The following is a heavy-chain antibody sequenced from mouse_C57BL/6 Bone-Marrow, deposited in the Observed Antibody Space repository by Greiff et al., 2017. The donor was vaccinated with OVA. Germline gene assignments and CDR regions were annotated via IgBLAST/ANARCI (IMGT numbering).Heavy chain of an antibody. CDR1: GFNIKDDY. CDR3: TTSDYGSSPYAMDY. J-gene: IGHJ4*01. V-gene: IGHV14-4*01. D-gene: IGHD1-1*01. CDR2: IDPENGDT. Sequence: EVQGVESGAELVRPGASVKLSCTASGFNIKDDYMHWVKQRPEQGLEWIGWIDPENGDTEYASKFQGKATITADTSSNTAYLQLSSLTSEDTAVYYCTTSDYGSSPYAMDYWGQGTSVTVSS.